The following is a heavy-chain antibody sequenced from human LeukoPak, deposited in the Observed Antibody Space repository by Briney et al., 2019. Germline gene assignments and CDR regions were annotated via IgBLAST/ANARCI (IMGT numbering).Heavy chain of an antibody. J-gene: IGHJ4*02. D-gene: IGHD3-10*01. CDR1: GYTFTSYG. V-gene: IGHV1-18*01. CDR3: ARSNVDDDRVPLWFGELFSTEVGANPRYYFDY. Sequence: AASVKVSCKASGYTFTSYGISWVRQAPGQGLEWMGWISAYNGNTNYAQKLQGRVTMTRDTSISTAYMELSRLRSDDTAVYYCARSNVDDDRVPLWFGELFSTEVGANPRYYFDYWGQGTLVTVSS. CDR2: ISAYNGNT.